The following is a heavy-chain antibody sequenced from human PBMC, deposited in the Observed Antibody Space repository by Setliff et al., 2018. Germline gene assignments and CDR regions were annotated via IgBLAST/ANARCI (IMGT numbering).Heavy chain of an antibody. V-gene: IGHV4-34*01. CDR1: GGSFSGYY. Sequence: SETLSLTCAVYGGSFSGYYWSWIRQPPGRGLEWIGEINHNGGTNYNPSLKSRVTISIHTSKNQFSLNLSSVTAADTAVYYCARRSSFWSGYFDYWGQETLVTVSS. CDR3: ARRSSFWSGYFDY. D-gene: IGHD3-3*01. CDR2: INHNGGT. J-gene: IGHJ4*02.